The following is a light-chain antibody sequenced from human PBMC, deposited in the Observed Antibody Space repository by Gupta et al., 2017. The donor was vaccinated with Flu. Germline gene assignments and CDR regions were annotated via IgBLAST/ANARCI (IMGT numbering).Light chain of an antibody. V-gene: IGLV2-23*02. CDR1: SSDVGSYNL. J-gene: IGLJ3*02. Sequence: SSDVGSYNLVSWYQQHPGKAPKLMIYEVSKRPSGVSNRFSGSMSGNTASLTISGLQAEDEADYYCCSYAGSSTSVFGGGTKLTVL. CDR2: EVS. CDR3: CSYAGSSTSV.